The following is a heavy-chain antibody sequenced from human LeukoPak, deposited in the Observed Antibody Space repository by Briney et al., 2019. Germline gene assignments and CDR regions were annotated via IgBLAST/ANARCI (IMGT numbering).Heavy chain of an antibody. Sequence: SETLSLTCAVYGGSFSGYYWSWIRQPPGKGLEWIGEINHSGSTNYNPSLKSRVTISVDTSKNQFSLKLSSVTAADTAVYFCARQLYVSGSYYAPMDVWGKGTTVTISS. CDR3: ARQLYVSGSYYAPMDV. D-gene: IGHD3-10*01. V-gene: IGHV4-34*01. J-gene: IGHJ6*03. CDR2: INHSGST. CDR1: GGSFSGYY.